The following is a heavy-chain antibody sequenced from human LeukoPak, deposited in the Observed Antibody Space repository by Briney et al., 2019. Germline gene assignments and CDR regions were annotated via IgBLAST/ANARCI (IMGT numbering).Heavy chain of an antibody. V-gene: IGHV4-31*03. D-gene: IGHD2-15*01. J-gene: IGHJ5*02. CDR3: ARAQGYCSGGSCSEKFDP. CDR1: GGSISGGGYY. CDR2: IYYSGST. Sequence: PSETLSLTCTVSGGSISGGGYYWSWIRQHPGKGLEWIGYIYYSGSTYYNPSLKSRVTISVDTSKNQFSLKLSSVTAADTAVYYCARAQGYCSGGSCSEKFDPWGQGTLVTVSS.